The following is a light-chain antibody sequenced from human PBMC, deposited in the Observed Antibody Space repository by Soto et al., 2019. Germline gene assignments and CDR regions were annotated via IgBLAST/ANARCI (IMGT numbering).Light chain of an antibody. Sequence: QSVLTQPPSASGTPGQRVTISCSGTSSNIGGNTVNWYQQLPGTAPKLLTYRNNERPSGVPDRFSGSKPGTSASLVISGLRSEDEADYYCAAWDDSLNGYVFGTGTKVTVL. CDR2: RNN. CDR3: AAWDDSLNGYV. V-gene: IGLV1-44*01. CDR1: SSNIGGNT. J-gene: IGLJ1*01.